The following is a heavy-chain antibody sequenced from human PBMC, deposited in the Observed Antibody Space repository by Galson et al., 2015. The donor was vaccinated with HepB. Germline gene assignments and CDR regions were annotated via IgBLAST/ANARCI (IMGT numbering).Heavy chain of an antibody. D-gene: IGHD1-7*01. CDR2: IYYSGST. CDR1: GGSISGGDYY. V-gene: IGHV4-31*03. CDR3: ARARWNYGPHFDH. J-gene: IGHJ4*02. Sequence: TLSLTCTVSGGSISGGDYYWSWIRQHPGKGLEWIGYIYYSGSTFYNPSLKSRVTIPVDTSKNQFSLKLSSVTAADTAVYYCARARWNYGPHFDHWGQGTLVTVSS.